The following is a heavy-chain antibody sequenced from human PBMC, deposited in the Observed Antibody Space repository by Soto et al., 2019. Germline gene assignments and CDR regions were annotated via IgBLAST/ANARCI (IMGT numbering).Heavy chain of an antibody. Sequence: GGSLRLSCAASGFTFSTYAMSWVRQAPGKGLEWVSAISGSGGNTYYADSVKGRFTISRDNSKNTLYLQVHSLKTEDTGVYFCATDLPTLIPQVDSWGQGTLVTVS. CDR3: ATDLPTLIPQVDS. D-gene: IGHD4-4*01. CDR2: ISGSGGNT. J-gene: IGHJ4*02. V-gene: IGHV3-23*01. CDR1: GFTFSTYA.